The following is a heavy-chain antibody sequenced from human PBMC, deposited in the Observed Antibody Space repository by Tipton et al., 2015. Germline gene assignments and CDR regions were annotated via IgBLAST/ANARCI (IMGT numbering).Heavy chain of an antibody. D-gene: IGHD1-7*01. J-gene: IGHJ4*02. V-gene: IGHV3-11*01. CDR1: GFTFNDYY. CDR3: AREGLFGTTYFDY. Sequence: GSLRLSCAASGFTFNDYYMSWIRQAPGKGLEWLAYITDTGRTLFYADSVKGRFTISRDNAKNSLYLQMSSLRAEDTAVYYCAREGLFGTTYFDYWGQGSLVTVSS. CDR2: ITDTGRTL.